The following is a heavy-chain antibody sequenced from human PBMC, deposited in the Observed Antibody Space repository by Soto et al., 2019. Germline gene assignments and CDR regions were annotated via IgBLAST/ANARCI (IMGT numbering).Heavy chain of an antibody. Sequence: EVYLVESGGDLVEPGGSLRLSCEASRFMFSSAWMSWVRQAPGKGLEWVGRIKAKIDGETTDYAEFVQGRFIISRDDSKNTVFLEMNSLKTEDTAVYFWVEGWNDCWGQGTLVTVSS. D-gene: IGHD1-1*01. CDR2: IKAKIDGETT. J-gene: IGHJ4*02. CDR1: RFMFSSAW. V-gene: IGHV3-15*01. CDR3: VEGWNDC.